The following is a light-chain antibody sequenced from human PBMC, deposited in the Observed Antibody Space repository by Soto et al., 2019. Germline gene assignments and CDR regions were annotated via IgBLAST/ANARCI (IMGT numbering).Light chain of an antibody. V-gene: IGLV2-14*03. CDR1: SSDVGGYNH. CDR3: SSYTSTNALVL. Sequence: QSALTQPASLSGSPGQSITISCTGTSSDVGGYNHVSWYQQYPGKAPKLMICDVTDRPSGVSDRFSGSKSGNTASLTISGLQAEDEADYYCSSYTSTNALVLFGGGTKVTVL. CDR2: DVT. J-gene: IGLJ2*01.